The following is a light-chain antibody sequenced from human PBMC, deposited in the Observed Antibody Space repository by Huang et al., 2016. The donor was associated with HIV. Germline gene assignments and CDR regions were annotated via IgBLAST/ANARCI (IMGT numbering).Light chain of an antibody. CDR3: QQYDGYPWT. CDR2: DVS. V-gene: IGKV1-5*01. J-gene: IGKJ1*01. CDR1: QSFTTW. Sequence: DIQMTQSPSTLSASVGDRVTITCRASQSFTTWLAWYQQKPGKAPKLLIYDVSSLESGVPSRFSGSGSGIEFTLTISSLQPDDFATYYCQQYDGYPWTFGQGTKVEIK.